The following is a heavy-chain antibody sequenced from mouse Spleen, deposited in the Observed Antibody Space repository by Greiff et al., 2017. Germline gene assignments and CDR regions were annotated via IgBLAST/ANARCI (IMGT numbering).Heavy chain of an antibody. CDR2: INPSSGYT. CDR3: AREGGYYYFDY. J-gene: IGHJ2*01. CDR1: GYTFTSYT. V-gene: IGHV1-4*01. Sequence: QVQLQQSGAELARPGASVKMSCKASGYTFTSYTMHWVKQRPGQGLEWIGYINPSSGYTKYNQKFKDKATLTADKSSSTAYMELSSLTSEDSAVYYCAREGGYYYFDYWGQGTTLTVSS. D-gene: IGHD2-3*01.